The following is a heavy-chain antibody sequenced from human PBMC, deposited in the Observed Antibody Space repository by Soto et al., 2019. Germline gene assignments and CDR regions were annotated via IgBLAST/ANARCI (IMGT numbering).Heavy chain of an antibody. Sequence: HPGGSLRLSCAASGFTFSSYAMSWVRQAPGKGLEWVSAISGSGASTYYADSVKGRFTISRDNSKNTLYLQMNSLRAEDTAVYYCARDLGIAAAGLYNWFDPWGQGTLVTVSS. V-gene: IGHV3-23*01. CDR3: ARDLGIAAAGLYNWFDP. D-gene: IGHD6-13*01. CDR2: ISGSGAST. J-gene: IGHJ5*02. CDR1: GFTFSSYA.